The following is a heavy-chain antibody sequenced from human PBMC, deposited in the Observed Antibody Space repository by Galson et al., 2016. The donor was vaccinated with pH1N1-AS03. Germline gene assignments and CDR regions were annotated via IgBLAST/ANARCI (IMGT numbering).Heavy chain of an antibody. J-gene: IGHJ4*02. D-gene: IGHD4-23*01. V-gene: IGHV4-59*11. CDR1: GGPISHLS. Sequence: SETLSLTCAVSGGPISHLSCTWIRQPPGKGLEWIGHVYNSGSTNYNPSLKGRVAISVDTSKNQFSLKLNSVTAADAAVYYCATGLGWTADDWGQGTLVTVSS. CDR2: VYNSGST. CDR3: ATGLGWTADD.